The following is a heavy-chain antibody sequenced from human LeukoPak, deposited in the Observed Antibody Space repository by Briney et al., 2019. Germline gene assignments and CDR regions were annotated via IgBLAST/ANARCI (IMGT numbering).Heavy chain of an antibody. D-gene: IGHD6-13*01. CDR2: IIPIFGTA. CDR3: AATPKAAGRMSRYFDY. CDR1: GGTFSSYA. J-gene: IGHJ4*02. Sequence: ASVKVSCKASGGTFSSYAISWVRQAPGQGLEWMGGIIPIFGTANYAQKFQGRVTITTDESTSTAYMELSSLRSEDTAVYCCAATPKAAGRMSRYFDYWGQGTLVTVSS. V-gene: IGHV1-69*05.